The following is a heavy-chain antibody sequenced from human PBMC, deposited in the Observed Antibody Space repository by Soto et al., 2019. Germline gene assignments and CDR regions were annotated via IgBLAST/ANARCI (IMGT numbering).Heavy chain of an antibody. CDR2: VNPIVSMS. D-gene: IGHD3-10*01. V-gene: IGHV1-69*02. J-gene: IGHJ4*02. CDR3: ASSYGSGYRAFDY. CDR1: GDTFNIYS. Sequence: QVQLVQSGAEVKRRGSSVKVSCKASGDTFNIYSINWVGQAPGLGLEWMGRVNPIVSMSNYAQKFQGRVTMTADKSTSTSYMELSSLRSEDTAIYHCASSYGSGYRAFDYWGQGALVIVSS.